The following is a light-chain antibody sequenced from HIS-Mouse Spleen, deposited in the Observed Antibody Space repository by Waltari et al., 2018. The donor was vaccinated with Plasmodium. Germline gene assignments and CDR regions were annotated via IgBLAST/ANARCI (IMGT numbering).Light chain of an antibody. CDR1: ALPKQY. CDR2: KDS. V-gene: IGLV3-25*03. CDR3: QSADSSGTPNWV. Sequence: SYELTQPPSVSVSPGQTARITCSGDALPKQYAYWYQQKPGQAPVLVIYKDSERPAGIPERFSGSSSGTTVTLTMSGVQAEDEADYYCQSADSSGTPNWVFGGGTKLTVL. J-gene: IGLJ3*02.